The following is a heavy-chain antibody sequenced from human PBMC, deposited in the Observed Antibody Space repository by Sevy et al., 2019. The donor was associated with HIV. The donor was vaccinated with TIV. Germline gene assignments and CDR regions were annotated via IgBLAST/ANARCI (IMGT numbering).Heavy chain of an antibody. Sequence: GGSLRLSCAASGFTFTSYAMSWVRQAPGKGLEGVSAISGRARSTYYADSVKGRFTISRDNSKNTLYLLINSLRAEDTAIYYCAKDGHYYDSSGDYLNYFDYWGQGTLVTVSS. D-gene: IGHD3-22*01. J-gene: IGHJ4*02. V-gene: IGHV3-23*01. CDR3: AKDGHYYDSSGDYLNYFDY. CDR2: ISGRARST. CDR1: GFTFTSYA.